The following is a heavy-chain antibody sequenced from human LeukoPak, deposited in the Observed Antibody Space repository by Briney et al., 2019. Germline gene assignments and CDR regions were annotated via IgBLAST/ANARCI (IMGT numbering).Heavy chain of an antibody. CDR2: IYHSGST. CDR3: AVGYCSSTSCSRQSSSSFGY. J-gene: IGHJ4*02. Sequence: PSETLSLTCTVSGGSISSGGYYWSWIRQPPGKGLEWIGYIYHSGSTYYNPSLKSRVTISVDRSKNQFSLKLSSVTAADTAVYYCAVGYCSSTSCSRQSSSSFGYWGQGTLVTVSS. CDR1: GGSISSGGYY. D-gene: IGHD2-2*01. V-gene: IGHV4-30-2*01.